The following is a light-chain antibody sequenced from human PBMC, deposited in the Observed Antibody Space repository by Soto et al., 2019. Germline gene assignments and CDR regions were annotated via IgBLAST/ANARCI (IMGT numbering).Light chain of an antibody. V-gene: IGLV4-69*01. CDR2: LNSDGSH. CDR1: SGHSSYA. CDR3: QTWGNGSWV. Sequence: QTVVTQSPSASASLGASVKLTCTLSSGHSSYAIAWHQQQPEKGPRYLMKLNSDGSHSKGDGIPDRFSGSSAGAERYLTISSLPSEDGADYDCQTWGNGSWVFGGGTKVTVL. J-gene: IGLJ3*02.